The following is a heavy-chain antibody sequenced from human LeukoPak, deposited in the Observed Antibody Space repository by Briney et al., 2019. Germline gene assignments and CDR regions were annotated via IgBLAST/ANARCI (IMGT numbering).Heavy chain of an antibody. CDR2: IYSGGST. CDR3: ARDKSAYDSSGYV. Sequence: PGGSLRLSCAASGFTVSSNYMSWVRQAPGKGLEWVSVIYSGGSTYYADSVKGRFTISRDNAENSLYLQMNSLRAEDTAVYYCARDKSAYDSSGYVWGQGTLVTVSS. CDR1: GFTVSSNY. V-gene: IGHV3-53*01. D-gene: IGHD3-22*01. J-gene: IGHJ4*02.